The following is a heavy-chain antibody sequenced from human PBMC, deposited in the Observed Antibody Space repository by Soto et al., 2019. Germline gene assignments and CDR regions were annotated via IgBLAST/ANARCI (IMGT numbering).Heavy chain of an antibody. CDR3: VRDYYDTSGYPNTFDM. D-gene: IGHD3-22*01. CDR2: IGSRTSDT. Sequence: LRLSCAASGFTLSRHTMNWVRQAPGKGLEWVSFIGSRTSDTYYADSVKGRFTISRDNAKNSLYLDLTRLRAEDTAVYFCVRDYYDTSGYPNTFDMWGQGTMVTVSS. J-gene: IGHJ3*02. CDR1: GFTLSRHT. V-gene: IGHV3-21*01.